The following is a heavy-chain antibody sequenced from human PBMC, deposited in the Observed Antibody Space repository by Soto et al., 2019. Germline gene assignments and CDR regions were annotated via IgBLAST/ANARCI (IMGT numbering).Heavy chain of an antibody. J-gene: IGHJ4*02. D-gene: IGHD2-8*01. CDR1: GGSISSSSYY. CDR3: ARTNGPFDY. Sequence: SETLSLTCTVSGGSISSSSYYWGWIRQPPGKGLEWIGSIYYSGSTYYNPSLKSRVTISVDTSKNQFSLKLSSVTAADTAVYYCARTNGPFDYWGQGTLGTVSS. CDR2: IYYSGST. V-gene: IGHV4-39*01.